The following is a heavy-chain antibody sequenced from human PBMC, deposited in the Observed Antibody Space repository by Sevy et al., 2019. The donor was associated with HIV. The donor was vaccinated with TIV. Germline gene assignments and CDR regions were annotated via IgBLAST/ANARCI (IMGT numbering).Heavy chain of an antibody. V-gene: IGHV3-53*01. CDR2: IFGNNIN. D-gene: IGHD6-19*01. Sequence: GGSLRLSVPASGFTISSNYLSWVRQAPGKGLEWVSVIFGNNINYYADFVKGRFTISRDNSKNTLYLQMNSLRVEDTAIYYCARGEQWLSFNYWGQGTLVTVFS. J-gene: IGHJ4*02. CDR3: ARGEQWLSFNY. CDR1: GFTISSNY.